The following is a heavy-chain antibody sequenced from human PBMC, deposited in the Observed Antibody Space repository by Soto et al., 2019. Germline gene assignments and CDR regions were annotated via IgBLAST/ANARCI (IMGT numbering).Heavy chain of an antibody. V-gene: IGHV4-34*01. D-gene: IGHD3-22*01. CDR3: ARHGQSVSSGYYGW. CDR1: GGSFSGYY. J-gene: IGHJ4*02. CDR2: INHSGST. Sequence: QVQLQQWGAGLLKPSETLSLTCAVYGGSFSGYYWSWIRQPPGKGLEWMGEINHSGSTNYNPSLKSRVTISVDTSKYQLSLKLSSVTAAHTAVYYCARHGQSVSSGYYGWWGQGTLVTVSS.